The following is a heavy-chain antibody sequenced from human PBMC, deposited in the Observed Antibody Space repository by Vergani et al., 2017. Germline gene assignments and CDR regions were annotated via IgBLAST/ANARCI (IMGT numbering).Heavy chain of an antibody. Sequence: EVKLVESGGDLVQPGRSLRLSCTASGFTFGYYAMDWFRQAPGQGLEWVGGIRSKAYGQATIYAASVKGRFTISRDESKSIAYLQMNNLQTEYTAMYYCFRDQVTILRGSDALDIWGQGTMVTVSS. V-gene: IGHV3-49*03. J-gene: IGHJ3*02. D-gene: IGHD3-10*01. CDR2: IRSKAYGQAT. CDR3: FRDQVTILRGSDALDI. CDR1: GFTFGYYA.